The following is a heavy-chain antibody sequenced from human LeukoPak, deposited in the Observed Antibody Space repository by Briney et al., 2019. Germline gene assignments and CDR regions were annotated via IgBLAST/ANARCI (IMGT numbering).Heavy chain of an antibody. J-gene: IGHJ4*02. D-gene: IGHD6-6*01. Sequence: PGGSLRLSCAASGFTFTNYWMPWVRQAPGKGLVWVSRIERDGSSTRYADPVKGRFLMSRDNAKNTVDLQMNSLRAEDTAVYYCARAAYSSSPDYWGQGALVTVSS. CDR3: ARAAYSSSPDY. CDR2: IERDGSST. V-gene: IGHV3-74*01. CDR1: GFTFTNYW.